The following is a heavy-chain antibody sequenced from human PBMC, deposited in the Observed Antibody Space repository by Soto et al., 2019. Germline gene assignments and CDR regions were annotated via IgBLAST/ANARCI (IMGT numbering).Heavy chain of an antibody. CDR3: ARGGHIAVVTASFDY. CDR2: IHPSGGGT. Sequence: ASVKVSCKASGGTFSSYSISWVRQAPGQGLEWMGVIHPSGGGTTYAQKFLGRVTVTRDTSTSTVFMELSSLRSDDTAVYYCARGGHIAVVTASFDYWGQGTLVTVSS. J-gene: IGHJ4*02. D-gene: IGHD2-21*02. CDR1: GGTFSSYS. V-gene: IGHV1-46*03.